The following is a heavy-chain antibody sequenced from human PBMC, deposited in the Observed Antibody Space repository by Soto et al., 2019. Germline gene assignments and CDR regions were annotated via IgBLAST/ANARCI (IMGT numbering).Heavy chain of an antibody. CDR3: AREAGVVITNNWFDP. CDR2: IIPIFGTA. Sequence: SVKVSCKASGGTFSSYAISWVRQAPGQGLEWMGGIIPIFGTANYAQKFQGRVTITADESTSTAYMELSSLRSEDTAVFYCAREAGVVITNNWFDPWGQGTLVTVSS. J-gene: IGHJ5*02. V-gene: IGHV1-69*13. CDR1: GGTFSSYA. D-gene: IGHD3-3*01.